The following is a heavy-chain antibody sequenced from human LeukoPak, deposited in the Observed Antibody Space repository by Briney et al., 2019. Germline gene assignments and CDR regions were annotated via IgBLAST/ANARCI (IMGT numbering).Heavy chain of an antibody. V-gene: IGHV3-7*01. CDR1: GFTFSRYW. Sequence: GGSLRLSCAASGFTFSRYWMSWVRQAPGKGLEWVANINPDGSDKYYVDSAKGRFTISRDNAKNSLFLQMNSLTAEDTAVYYCARDNDGKDYWGQGTLVTVSS. CDR2: INPDGSDK. J-gene: IGHJ4*02. CDR3: ARDNDGKDY. D-gene: IGHD1-1*01.